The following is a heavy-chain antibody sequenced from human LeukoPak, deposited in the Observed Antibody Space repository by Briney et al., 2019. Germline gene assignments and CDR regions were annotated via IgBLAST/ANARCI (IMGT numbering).Heavy chain of an antibody. CDR1: GFTFSSYW. J-gene: IGHJ6*03. V-gene: IGHV3-7*01. CDR3: ARSAYYDFWSGYYYYYYMDV. D-gene: IGHD3-3*01. Sequence: GGSLRLSCAASGFTFSSYWMSWVRQAPGKGLEWVANIKQDGSGKYYVDSVKGRFTISRDNAKNSLYLQMNSLRAEDTAVYYCARSAYYDFWSGYYYYYYMDVWGKGTTVTVSS. CDR2: IKQDGSGK.